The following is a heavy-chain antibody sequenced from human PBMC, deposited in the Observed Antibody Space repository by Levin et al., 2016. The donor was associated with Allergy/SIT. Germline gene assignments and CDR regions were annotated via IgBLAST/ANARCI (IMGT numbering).Heavy chain of an antibody. CDR3: VKGVISGWYGGRDYFDY. D-gene: IGHD6-19*01. CDR1: GFTFSSFV. V-gene: IGHV3-64D*09. CDR2: ISSNGVST. J-gene: IGHJ4*01. Sequence: GESLKISCSASGFTFSSFVMHWVRQAPGKGLESVSAISSNGVSTYYADSVKGRFTISRDNSKNTLYLQMSSLRPEDTAVYYCVKGVISGWYGGRDYFDYWGHGSLVTVSS.